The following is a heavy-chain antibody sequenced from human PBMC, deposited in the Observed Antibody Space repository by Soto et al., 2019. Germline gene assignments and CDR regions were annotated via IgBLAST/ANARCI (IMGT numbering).Heavy chain of an antibody. CDR2: IYYSGST. J-gene: IGHJ5*02. CDR3: ARAAMVAVAGMAGWFDP. D-gene: IGHD6-19*01. V-gene: IGHV4-59*01. Sequence: TSETLSLTCTVSGGSISSYYWSWIRQPPGKGLEWIGYIYYSGSTNYNPSLKSRVTISVDTSKNQFSLKLSSVTAADTAVYYCARAAMVAVAGMAGWFDPWGQGTLVTVSS. CDR1: GGSISSYY.